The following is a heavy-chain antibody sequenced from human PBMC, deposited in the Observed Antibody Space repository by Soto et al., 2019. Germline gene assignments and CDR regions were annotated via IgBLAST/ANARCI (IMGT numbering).Heavy chain of an antibody. Sequence: GGSLRLSCAASGFTFNTYGMHWVRQVPGKGLVWVSHITNDGRRTNYADSVKGRFTISRDNAKNTLYLQMNSLRAEDTAVYYCVRDWFGEFHWGQGTLVTVSS. V-gene: IGHV3-74*01. CDR3: VRDWFGEFH. CDR1: GFTFNTYG. CDR2: ITNDGRRT. D-gene: IGHD3-10*01. J-gene: IGHJ4*02.